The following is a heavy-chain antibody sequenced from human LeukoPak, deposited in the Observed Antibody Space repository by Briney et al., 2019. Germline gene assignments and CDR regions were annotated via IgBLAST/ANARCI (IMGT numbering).Heavy chain of an antibody. Sequence: PSETLSLTCTVSGYSISSGYYWGWIRQPPGRGLEGIGSIYHSGSTYYNPSLKSRVTISVDTSKNQFCLKLSSVTAADTALYYFAKTKLDWLLFDFWGQGILVTVSS. D-gene: IGHD3-9*01. CDR3: AKTKLDWLLFDF. V-gene: IGHV4-38-2*02. J-gene: IGHJ4*02. CDR2: IYHSGST. CDR1: GYSISSGYY.